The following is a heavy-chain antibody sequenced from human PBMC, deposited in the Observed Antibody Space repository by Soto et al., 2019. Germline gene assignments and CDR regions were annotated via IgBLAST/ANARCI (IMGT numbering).Heavy chain of an antibody. Sequence: PGESLKISCKCSGYSFTIYWIGWVRQMPGKGLEGMGIFYPGDSDTRYSPSFQGQVTISADKSISTAYLQCSRLKDSDTDMYYCARQPYTYLFVQWAGNYGMDVWGQGPRVTASS. V-gene: IGHV5-51*01. CDR3: ARQPYTYLFVQWAGNYGMDV. D-gene: IGHD1-1*01. J-gene: IGHJ6*02. CDR1: GYSFTIYW. CDR2: FYPGDSDT.